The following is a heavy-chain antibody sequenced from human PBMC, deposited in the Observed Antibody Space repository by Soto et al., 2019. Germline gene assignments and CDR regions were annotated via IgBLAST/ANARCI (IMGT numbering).Heavy chain of an antibody. CDR3: ARVAARNYCSSTRGYRAFDI. Sequence: EVQLVESGGGLVQPGGSLRLSCAAAGFTFSSYLMHWVRQAPGKGLVWVSRINSDGSSTRYADSVKGRFTISRANAKNTQYLNRNSLRAEYTAVYYCARVAARNYCSSTRGYRAFDIWVQGTMVTVSS. CDR2: INSDGSST. J-gene: IGHJ3*02. CDR1: GFTFSSYL. V-gene: IGHV3-74*01. D-gene: IGHD2-2*01.